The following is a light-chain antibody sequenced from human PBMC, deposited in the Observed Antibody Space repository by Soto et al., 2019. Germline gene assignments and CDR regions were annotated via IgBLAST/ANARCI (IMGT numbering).Light chain of an antibody. CDR1: RSNIGSNY. J-gene: IGLJ2*01. Sequence: QSVLPQPPSASGTPGQRVTISCSGSRSNIGSNYVYWYQQLPGTVPQLLIYRNSERPSGVPDRFSGSKSGTSASLAISGLRSEDEADYYCAAWDDSLSGVVFGGGTQLTVL. CDR3: AAWDDSLSGVV. CDR2: RNS. V-gene: IGLV1-47*01.